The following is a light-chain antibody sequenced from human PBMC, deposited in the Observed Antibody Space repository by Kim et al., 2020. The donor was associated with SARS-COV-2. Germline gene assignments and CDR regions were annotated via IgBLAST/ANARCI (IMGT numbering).Light chain of an antibody. Sequence: QSALTQPPSASGSPGQSVTISCTGTSSDVGGYDFVSWHQQHPGQAPKLLIYEVTKRPSGVPDRFSGSKSGNTASLTVSGLQAEDEADYYCTSYAGSNNLLFGGGTQLTVL. CDR1: SSDVGGYDF. V-gene: IGLV2-8*01. CDR2: EVT. J-gene: IGLJ2*01. CDR3: TSYAGSNNLL.